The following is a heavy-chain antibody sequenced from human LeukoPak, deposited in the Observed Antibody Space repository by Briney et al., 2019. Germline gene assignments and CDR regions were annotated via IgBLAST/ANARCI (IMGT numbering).Heavy chain of an antibody. D-gene: IGHD3-22*01. CDR2: IYDSVNT. Sequence: PSETLSLTCTVSGGSISSYYWSWIRQSPGKGLEWIGYIYDSVNTNYNPSLESRVTISVDTSKKQFSLKPTSVTAADTAVYYCARVRRYYDSSGYPSRLFDYWGQGTLVTVSS. J-gene: IGHJ4*02. CDR1: GGSISSYY. CDR3: ARVRRYYDSSGYPSRLFDY. V-gene: IGHV4-59*01.